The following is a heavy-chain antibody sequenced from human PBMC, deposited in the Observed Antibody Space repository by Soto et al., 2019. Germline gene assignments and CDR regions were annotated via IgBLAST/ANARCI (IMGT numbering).Heavy chain of an antibody. CDR1: GASISSYY. V-gene: IGHV4-59*08. CDR2: IYYSGST. J-gene: IGHJ2*01. CDR3: ARFNWYFDL. Sequence: QVELQETGPGLVKPSETLSLTCTVPGASISSYYWSWIRQPQGKGLEWIGYIYYSGSTNYHPSLKSRVTLSVDTSKNQFSLKLSSVTAADTAVYYCARFNWYFDLWGRGTLVTVSS.